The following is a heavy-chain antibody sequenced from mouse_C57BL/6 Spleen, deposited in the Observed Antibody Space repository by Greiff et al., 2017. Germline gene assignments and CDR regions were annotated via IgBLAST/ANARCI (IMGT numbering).Heavy chain of an antibody. V-gene: IGHV5-17*01. CDR1: GFTFSDYG. J-gene: IGHJ2*01. Sequence: DVMLVESGGGLVKPGGSLKLSCAASGFTFSDYGMHWVRQAPEKGLEWVAYISSGSSTIYYADTVKGRFTISRDNAKNTLCLQMTSLRSEDTAMYYCARDYGSSYVDYWGQGTTLTVSS. D-gene: IGHD1-1*01. CDR3: ARDYGSSYVDY. CDR2: ISSGSSTI.